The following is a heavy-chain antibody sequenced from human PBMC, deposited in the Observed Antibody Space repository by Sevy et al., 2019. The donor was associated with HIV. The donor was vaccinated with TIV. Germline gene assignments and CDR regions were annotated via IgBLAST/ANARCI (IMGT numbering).Heavy chain of an antibody. D-gene: IGHD3-16*02. CDR1: GFTFDDYA. CDR2: ISWNSGSI. CDR3: AKDFTDYVWGSYRLGAAFDI. V-gene: IGHV3-9*01. J-gene: IGHJ3*02. Sequence: GGSLRLSCAASGFTFDDYAMHWVRQAPGKGLEWVSGISWNSGSIGYADSVKGRFTISRDNAKNSLYLQMNSLRAEYTALYYCAKDFTDYVWGSYRLGAAFDIWGQGTMVTVSS.